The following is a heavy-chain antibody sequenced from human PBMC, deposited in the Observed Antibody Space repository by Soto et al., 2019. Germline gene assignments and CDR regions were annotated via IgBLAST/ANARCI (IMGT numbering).Heavy chain of an antibody. D-gene: IGHD2-2*01. V-gene: IGHV3-33*01. CDR3: ARISGWRCSSTSCYAFDI. CDR1: GFTFSSYG. J-gene: IGHJ3*02. Sequence: QVQLVESGGGVVQPGRSLRLSCAASGFTFSSYGMHWVRQAPGKGLEWVAVIWYDGSNKYYADSVKGRFTISRDNSKNTLYLQMNSLRAEDTAVYYCARISGWRCSSTSCYAFDIWGQGTMVIVSS. CDR2: IWYDGSNK.